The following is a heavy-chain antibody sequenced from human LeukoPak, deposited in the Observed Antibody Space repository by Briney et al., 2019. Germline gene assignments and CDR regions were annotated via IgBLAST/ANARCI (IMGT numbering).Heavy chain of an antibody. CDR2: IYYSGST. CDR3: ARGYLTEGGATARRVHYMDV. J-gene: IGHJ6*03. Sequence: PSGTLSLTCTVSGGSISSYYGSWIRQPPGKGLEWIGYIYYSGSTNYNPSLKSRVTISVDTSKNQFSLKLSSVTAADTAVYYCARGYLTEGGATARRVHYMDVWGKGTTVTVSS. CDR1: GGSISSYY. D-gene: IGHD5-12*01. V-gene: IGHV4-59*01.